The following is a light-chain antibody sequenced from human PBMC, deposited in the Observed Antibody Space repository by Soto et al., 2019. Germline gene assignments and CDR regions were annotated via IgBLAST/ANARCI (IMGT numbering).Light chain of an antibody. CDR3: QQADTFPIT. V-gene: IGKV1D-12*01. Sequence: DIQMTQSPSSVSASVGDRVTISCQASQGISRSLAWYQQKPGKAPKLLIYAASSLQSGVPSRFSGSGFVTDFTLTISSLQPEDSAIYYCQQADTFPITFGQGTRLEIK. J-gene: IGKJ5*01. CDR2: AAS. CDR1: QGISRS.